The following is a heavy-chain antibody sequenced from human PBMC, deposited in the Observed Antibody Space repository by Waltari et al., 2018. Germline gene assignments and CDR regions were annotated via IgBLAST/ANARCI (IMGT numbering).Heavy chain of an antibody. CDR1: GYTFPSYD. Sequence: QVQLVQSGAEVKKPGASVKVSCKASGYTFPSYDINWLRQVTGQGLEWMGWMNPNSGNTGYAQKFQGRVTMTRNTSISTAYMELSSLRSEDTAVYYCARGGYYDFWSGYYDYYMDVWGKGTTVTVSS. J-gene: IGHJ6*03. D-gene: IGHD3-3*01. V-gene: IGHV1-8*01. CDR3: ARGGYYDFWSGYYDYYMDV. CDR2: MNPNSGNT.